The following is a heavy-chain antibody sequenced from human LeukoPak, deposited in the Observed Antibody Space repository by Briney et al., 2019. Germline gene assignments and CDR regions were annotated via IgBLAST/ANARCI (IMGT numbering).Heavy chain of an antibody. J-gene: IGHJ5*02. V-gene: IGHV7-4-1*01. CDR1: GCTFTSYA. D-gene: IGHD2-2*01. Sequence: ASVKVSCKASGCTFTSYAMNWVRQAPGQGLEWMGWINTNTGNPTYAQGFTGRFVFSLDTSVSTAYLQICSLKAEDTAVYYCARGPRYCSSTSCYFPWFDPWGQGTLVTVSS. CDR2: INTNTGNP. CDR3: ARGPRYCSSTSCYFPWFDP.